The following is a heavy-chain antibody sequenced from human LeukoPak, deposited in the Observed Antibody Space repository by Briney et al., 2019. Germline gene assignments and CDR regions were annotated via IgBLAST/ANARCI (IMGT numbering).Heavy chain of an antibody. CDR1: GASVSSGNYY. D-gene: IGHD6-19*01. CDR2: IHYSGST. V-gene: IGHV4-61*01. J-gene: IGHJ4*02. Sequence: SETLSLTCTVSGASVSSGNYYWSWIRQPPGKGLEWIGYIHYSGSTYYNPSLKSRATISVDTSKKQFSLKLSSVTAADTAVYYCARSPRGIAVAGNIDYWGQGTLVTVSS. CDR3: ARSPRGIAVAGNIDY.